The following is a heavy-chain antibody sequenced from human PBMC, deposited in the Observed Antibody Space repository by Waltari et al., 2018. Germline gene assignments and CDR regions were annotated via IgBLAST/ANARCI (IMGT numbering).Heavy chain of an antibody. D-gene: IGHD3-10*01. Sequence: QVQLVESGGGVVQPGRSLRLSCAASGFTFSSYAMHWVRQAPGKGLGWVAGILYGGSHKYYPDSGQGPFPHSRDKSQDTLVFQMDRLGAGETGCVYCFSFPFRELIWRSYWGQGTLVTVSS. CDR1: GFTFSSYA. CDR2: ILYGGSHK. V-gene: IGHV3-30*14. J-gene: IGHJ4*02. CDR3: FSFPFRELIWRSY.